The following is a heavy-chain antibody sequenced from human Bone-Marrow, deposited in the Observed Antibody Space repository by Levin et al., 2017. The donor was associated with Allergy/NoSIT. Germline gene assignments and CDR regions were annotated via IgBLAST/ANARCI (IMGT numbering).Heavy chain of an antibody. Sequence: GGSLRLSCAASSVTFTNYSMHWVRQAPGKGLEWVAVISFDGGKKYYGDSVKGRFTISRDNSKNTLYLQMNSLRAEDTAIYYCARVEAFCGGGSCYGMDVWGQGTMVTVSS. CDR2: ISFDGGKK. CDR1: SVTFTNYS. D-gene: IGHD2-15*01. V-gene: IGHV3-30-3*01. J-gene: IGHJ3*01. CDR3: ARVEAFCGGGSCYGMDV.